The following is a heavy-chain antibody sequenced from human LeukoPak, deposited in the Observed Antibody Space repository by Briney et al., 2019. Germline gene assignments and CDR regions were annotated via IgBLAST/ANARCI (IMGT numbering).Heavy chain of an antibody. V-gene: IGHV3-33*01. CDR3: ARDRGELLRYYYGMDV. J-gene: IGHJ6*02. CDR2: IWYDGSNK. CDR1: GFTFSSYG. D-gene: IGHD1-26*01. Sequence: PGRSLRLSCAASGFTFSSYGMHWVRQAPGKGLEWVAVIWYDGSNKYYADSVKGRFTISRDNSKNTLYLQMNSLRAEDTAVYYCARDRGELLRYYYGMDVWGQGATVTVPS.